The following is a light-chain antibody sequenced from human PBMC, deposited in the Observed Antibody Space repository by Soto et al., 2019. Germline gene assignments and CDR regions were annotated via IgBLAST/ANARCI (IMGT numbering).Light chain of an antibody. V-gene: IGKV3-15*01. CDR1: QSVSNN. Sequence: EIVMTQSPATLSVSPGEGATLSCRASQSVSNNLAWYQQKPGQAPRLLISGTSTRASGVPAGFSGSGSGTDFTLTISSLQSEDFAVYYCQHYNNWPITFGQGTRLEIK. CDR2: GTS. CDR3: QHYNNWPIT. J-gene: IGKJ5*01.